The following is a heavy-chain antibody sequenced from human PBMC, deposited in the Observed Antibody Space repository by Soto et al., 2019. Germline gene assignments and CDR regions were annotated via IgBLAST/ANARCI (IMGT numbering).Heavy chain of an antibody. V-gene: IGHV1-69*13. J-gene: IGHJ2*01. CDR2: IIPIFGTA. D-gene: IGHD6-6*01. Sequence: SVKVSCKASGGTFSSYAISWVRQAPGQGLEWMGGIIPIFGTANYAQKFQGRVTITADESTSTAYMELSSLRSEDTAVYYCARVPYQLAGNWYFDLWGRGTLVTVSS. CDR3: ARVPYQLAGNWYFDL. CDR1: GGTFSSYA.